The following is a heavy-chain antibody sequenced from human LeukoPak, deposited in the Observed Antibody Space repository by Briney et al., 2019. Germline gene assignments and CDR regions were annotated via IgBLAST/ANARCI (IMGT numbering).Heavy chain of an antibody. CDR2: IYNTGST. D-gene: IGHD5-12*01. Sequence: PSETLSLTCTVSGVSISSGDHYWSWIRQQPGKGLEWIGYIYNTGSTYYNPSLKSRVTISVDTSKNHFSLKLTSVTAADTAVYYCARDSVHPGYDLHRYFDYWGQGTLVTVSS. J-gene: IGHJ4*02. CDR3: ARDSVHPGYDLHRYFDY. CDR1: GVSISSGDHY. V-gene: IGHV4-31*03.